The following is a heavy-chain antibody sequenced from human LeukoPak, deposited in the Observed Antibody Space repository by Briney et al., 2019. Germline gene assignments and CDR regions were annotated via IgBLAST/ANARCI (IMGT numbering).Heavy chain of an antibody. CDR1: GDSVSRYSAA. J-gene: IGHJ6*02. Sequence: SQTLSLTCAISGDSVSRYSAAWNWIRQSPSRGLEWLGRTYHKSKWFNDYAESVKSRITVNPDTSKNQFSLHLNSVTPDDTAVCFCARGQDYYYGMDVWGQGTTVTVSS. CDR3: ARGQDYYYGMDV. CDR2: TYHKSKWFN. V-gene: IGHV6-1*01.